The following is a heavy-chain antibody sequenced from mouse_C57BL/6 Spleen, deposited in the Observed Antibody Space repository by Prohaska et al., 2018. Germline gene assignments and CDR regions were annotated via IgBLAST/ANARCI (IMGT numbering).Heavy chain of an antibody. V-gene: IGHV11-2*01. CDR2: INSDGSAI. J-gene: IGHJ1*03. CDR3: MRYGLRYWYVDV. CDR1: GFTFSGFW. D-gene: IGHD1-1*01. Sequence: GGSRGLSCEGSGFTFSGFWMSWVRQTPGKTLEWIGDINSDGSAINYAPSIKDRFTIFRDNDKSTLYLQMSNVRSEDTATYFCMRYGLRYWYVDVWGTGTTVTVSS.